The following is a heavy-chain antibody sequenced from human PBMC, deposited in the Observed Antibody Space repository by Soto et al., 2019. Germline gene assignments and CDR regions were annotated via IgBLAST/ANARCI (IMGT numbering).Heavy chain of an antibody. D-gene: IGHD2-15*01. Sequence: GASVKVSCKASGYTFTGYYMHWVRQAPGQGLEWLGWINPNTGGTNYAQKFQGRVTMTRDTSISTAYMELSRLRSDDTAVYYCARVNVVVVAATREYYFDYWGQVTLVTASS. V-gene: IGHV1-2*02. CDR2: INPNTGGT. CDR1: GYTFTGYY. J-gene: IGHJ4*02. CDR3: ARVNVVVVAATREYYFDY.